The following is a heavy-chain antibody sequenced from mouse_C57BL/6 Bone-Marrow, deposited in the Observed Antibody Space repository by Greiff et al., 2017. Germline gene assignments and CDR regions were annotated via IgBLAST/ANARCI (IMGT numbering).Heavy chain of an antibody. CDR1: GYTFTSYW. CDR3: ASSYYSNFWFAY. V-gene: IGHV1-7*01. D-gene: IGHD2-5*01. J-gene: IGHJ3*01. Sequence: QVQLQQSGADLAKPGASVKLSCKASGYTFTSYWMHWVKQRPGQGLEWIGDINPSSGYTKYNQKFKDKATLTAAKSSSTAYMQLSSLTYEDSAVYYCASSYYSNFWFAYWGQGTLVTVSA. CDR2: INPSSGYT.